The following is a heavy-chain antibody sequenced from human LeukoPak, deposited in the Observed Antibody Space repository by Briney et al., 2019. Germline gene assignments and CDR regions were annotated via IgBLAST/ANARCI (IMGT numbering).Heavy chain of an antibody. Sequence: PSQTLSLTCAVSGGSISSGGYSWSWIRQPPGKGLERIGYIYHSGSTYYNPSLKSRVTISVDRSKNQFSLKLSSVTAADTAVYYCARAFHYYGSGSYYLGAFDIWGQGTMVTVSS. J-gene: IGHJ3*02. CDR1: GGSISSGGYS. D-gene: IGHD3-10*01. V-gene: IGHV4-30-2*01. CDR2: IYHSGST. CDR3: ARAFHYYGSGSYYLGAFDI.